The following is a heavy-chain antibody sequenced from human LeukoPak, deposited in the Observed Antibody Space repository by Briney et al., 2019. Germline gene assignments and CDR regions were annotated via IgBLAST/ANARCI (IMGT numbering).Heavy chain of an antibody. CDR2: FDPEDGET. V-gene: IGHV1-24*01. D-gene: IGHD3-22*01. J-gene: IGHJ4*02. CDR1: GYTLTELS. Sequence: ASVKVSCKVSGYTLTELSMHWVRQAPGKGLEWMGGFDPEDGETIYAQKFQGRVTMTEDTSTDTAYMELSSLRSEDTAVYYCATDYHSGYYYDFDYWGQGNLVTVSS. CDR3: ATDYHSGYYYDFDY.